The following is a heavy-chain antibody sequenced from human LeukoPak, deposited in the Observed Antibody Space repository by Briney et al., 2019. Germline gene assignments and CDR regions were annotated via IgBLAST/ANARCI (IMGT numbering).Heavy chain of an antibody. CDR1: GFTFSSYA. V-gene: IGHV3-23*01. D-gene: IGHD6-13*01. J-gene: IGHJ4*02. CDR3: AKGLVSNSWFEYDY. CDR2: ISGSGGST. Sequence: GGSLRLSCAASGFTFSSYAMSWVRQAPGKGLEWVSAISGSGGSTYYADSVKGRFTISRDKSKNTLYLQMNSLRADDTAVYYCAKGLVSNSWFEYDYWGQGTLVTVSS.